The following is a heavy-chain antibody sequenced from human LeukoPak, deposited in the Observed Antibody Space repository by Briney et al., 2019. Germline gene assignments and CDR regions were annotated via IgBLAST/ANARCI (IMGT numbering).Heavy chain of an antibody. Sequence: GGPRRLSCAASGFTFSSKRMSWVRRPPGKGLEWLANIKQDGSEKYYVDSVKGRFTISRDNAKNSLYLQMNSLRAEDTAVYYCARDVAAAGIDYWGQGTLVTVSS. CDR1: GFTFSSKR. CDR2: IKQDGSEK. D-gene: IGHD6-13*01. V-gene: IGHV3-7*01. J-gene: IGHJ4*02. CDR3: ARDVAAAGIDY.